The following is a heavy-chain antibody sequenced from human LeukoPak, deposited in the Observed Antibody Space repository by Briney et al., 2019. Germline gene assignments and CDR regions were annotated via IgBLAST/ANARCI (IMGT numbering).Heavy chain of an antibody. Sequence: GGSLRLSCAASGFTFASYAMTWVRQAPGKGLEWVSAVSGSGGSTYSADSVKGRFTISRDNSKNTLYLQINSLRAEDTAVYYCARDGTAMVITNGYFDYWGQGTLVTVSS. CDR1: GFTFASYA. J-gene: IGHJ4*02. V-gene: IGHV3-23*01. CDR2: VSGSGGST. CDR3: ARDGTAMVITNGYFDY. D-gene: IGHD5-18*01.